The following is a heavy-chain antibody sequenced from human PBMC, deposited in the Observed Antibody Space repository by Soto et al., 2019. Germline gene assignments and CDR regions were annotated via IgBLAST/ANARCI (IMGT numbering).Heavy chain of an antibody. CDR3: AKDTGFLDNYYYGMDV. V-gene: IGHV3-43*01. J-gene: IGHJ6*02. CDR1: GFTFDDYT. CDR2: ISWDGGST. D-gene: IGHD3-3*01. Sequence: PGGSLRLSCAASGFTFDDYTMHWVGQAPGKGLEWVSLISWDGGSTYYADSVKGRFTISRDNSKNSLYLQMNSLRTEDTALYYCAKDTGFLDNYYYGMDVWGQGTTVTVSS.